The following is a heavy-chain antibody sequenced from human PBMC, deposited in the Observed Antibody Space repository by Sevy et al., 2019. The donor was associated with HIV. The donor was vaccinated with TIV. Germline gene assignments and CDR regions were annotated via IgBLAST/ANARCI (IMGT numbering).Heavy chain of an antibody. Sequence: GGSLRLSCAASGFTLSSYSMNWVRQAPGKGLEWVSYISSSSSTIYYADSVKGRFTISRDNAKNSLYLQMNSLRAEDTAVYYCAAGYSSSWYPGAFDIWGQGSMVTVSS. CDR1: GFTLSSYS. D-gene: IGHD6-13*01. CDR2: ISSSSSTI. J-gene: IGHJ3*02. V-gene: IGHV3-48*01. CDR3: AAGYSSSWYPGAFDI.